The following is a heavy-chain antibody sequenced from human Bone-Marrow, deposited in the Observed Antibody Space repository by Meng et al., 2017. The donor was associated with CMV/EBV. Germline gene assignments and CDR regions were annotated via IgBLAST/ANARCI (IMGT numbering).Heavy chain of an antibody. V-gene: IGHV1-2*02. CDR1: GYTFTGYY. Sequence: ASVKVSCKASGYTFTGYYMYWVRQAPGQGLEWMGWINPNSGGTNYAQKFQGRVTMTRDTSISTAYMELSRLRSDDTTVYYCARVEIWYDSSGYYLSYWGQGTLVTVSS. D-gene: IGHD3-22*01. CDR2: INPNSGGT. J-gene: IGHJ4*02. CDR3: ARVEIWYDSSGYYLSY.